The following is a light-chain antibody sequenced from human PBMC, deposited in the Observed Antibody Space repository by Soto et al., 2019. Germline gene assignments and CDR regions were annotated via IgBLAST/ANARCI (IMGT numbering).Light chain of an antibody. CDR1: SSNIGSNT. CDR2: SNN. J-gene: IGLJ3*02. CDR3: AAWDDSLNGPQWV. V-gene: IGLV1-44*01. Sequence: QSVLTQPPSASGTPGPRVTISFSGSSSNIGSNTVNWYQQLPGTAPKLLIYSNNQRPSGVPDRFSGSKSGTSASLAISGLQSEDVADYYCAAWDDSLNGPQWVFRGGTKLTAL.